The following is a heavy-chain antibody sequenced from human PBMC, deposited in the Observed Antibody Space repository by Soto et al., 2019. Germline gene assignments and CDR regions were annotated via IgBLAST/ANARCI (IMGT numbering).Heavy chain of an antibody. CDR1: GGTFSSYA. D-gene: IGHD2-21*02. J-gene: IGHJ5*02. V-gene: IGHV1-69*13. Sequence: GASVKVSCKASGGTFSSYAISWVRQAPGQGLEWVGGIIPIFGTANYAQKFQGRVTITADESTSTAYMELSSLRSEDTAVYYCAIDCGGDCHNWFDPWGQGTLVTVSS. CDR3: AIDCGGDCHNWFDP. CDR2: IIPIFGTA.